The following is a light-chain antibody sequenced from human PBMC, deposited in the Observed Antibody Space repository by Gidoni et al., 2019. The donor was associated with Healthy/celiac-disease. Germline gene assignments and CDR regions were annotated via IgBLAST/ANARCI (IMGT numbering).Light chain of an antibody. CDR3: QQYGSSPRT. CDR2: GAS. J-gene: IGKJ1*01. CDR1: QSVSSSY. Sequence: EIVLTQSHGTLSLSPGGSATLPCRASQSVSSSYLAWYQQKPGQAPRLLSYGASSRATAIPDRFSGSGSGTDFTLTISRLEPEDFAVYYCQQYGSSPRTFGQGTQVEIK. V-gene: IGKV3-20*01.